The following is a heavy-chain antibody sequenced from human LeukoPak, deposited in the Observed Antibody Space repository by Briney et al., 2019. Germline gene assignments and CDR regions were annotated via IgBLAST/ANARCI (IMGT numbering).Heavy chain of an antibody. Sequence: ASVKVSCKASGYTFTSFYIHWVRQAPGQGLEWMGIINPSGDRTIYARKFQGRVTMTRDTSTSTVYMELSSLRSEDTAVYYCARDLCSSTSCYYFDYWGQGTLVTVSS. CDR1: GYTFTSFY. CDR3: ARDLCSSTSCYYFDY. J-gene: IGHJ4*02. V-gene: IGHV1-46*01. CDR2: INPSGDRT. D-gene: IGHD2-2*01.